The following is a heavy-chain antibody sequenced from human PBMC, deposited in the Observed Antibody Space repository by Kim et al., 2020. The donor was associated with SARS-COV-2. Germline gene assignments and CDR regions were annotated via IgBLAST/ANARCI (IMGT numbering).Heavy chain of an antibody. D-gene: IGHD1-1*01. CDR1: GFTVSSNY. V-gene: IGHV3-53*01. Sequence: GGSLRLSCAVSGFTVSSNYMSWVRQAPGKGLEWVSVIYSGGSTYYADSVKGRFTISRDNSKNTLHLQMNSLRAEDTAVYYCASLTNIPPFDYWGQGILVT. CDR2: IYSGGST. CDR3: ASLTNIPPFDY. J-gene: IGHJ4*02.